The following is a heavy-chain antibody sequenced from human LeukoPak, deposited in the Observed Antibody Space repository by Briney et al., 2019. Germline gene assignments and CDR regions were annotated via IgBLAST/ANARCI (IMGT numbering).Heavy chain of an antibody. V-gene: IGHV4-39*01. CDR2: IYYSGST. CDR1: GGSISSSSYY. Sequence: SETLSLTCTVSGGSISSSSYYWGWIRQPPGKGLEWIGSIYYSGSTYDNPSLKSRVTISVDTSKNQFSLKLSSVTAADTAVYYCARQQRGDDSSGYPYYFDYWGQGTLVTVSS. CDR3: ARQQRGDDSSGYPYYFDY. J-gene: IGHJ4*02. D-gene: IGHD3-22*01.